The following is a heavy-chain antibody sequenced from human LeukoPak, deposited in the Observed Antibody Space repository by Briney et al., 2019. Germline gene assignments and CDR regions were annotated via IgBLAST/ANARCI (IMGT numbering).Heavy chain of an antibody. CDR3: ARGLYYYDSSGSSFDI. D-gene: IGHD3-22*01. Sequence: ASVKVSCKASGYTFTSYDINWVRQATGQGLEWMGWMNPNSGNTGYAQKFQGRVTITRNTSISTAYMELSSLRSEDTAVYYCARGLYYYDSSGSSFDIWGQGTMVTVSS. J-gene: IGHJ3*02. V-gene: IGHV1-8*03. CDR1: GYTFTSYD. CDR2: MNPNSGNT.